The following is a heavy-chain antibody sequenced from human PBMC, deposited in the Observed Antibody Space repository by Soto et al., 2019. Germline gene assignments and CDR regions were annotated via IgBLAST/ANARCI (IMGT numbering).Heavy chain of an antibody. CDR2: IYYSGST. D-gene: IGHD6-13*01. CDR1: GGSISSGGYY. V-gene: IGHV4-31*03. J-gene: IGHJ5*02. Sequence: PSETLSLTCTVSGGSISSGGYYWSWIRQHPGKGLEWIGYIYYSGSTYYNPSLKSRVTISVDTSKNQFSLKLSSVTAADTAVYYCARVVIAAAGRNNWFDPWGQGTLVTVSS. CDR3: ARVVIAAAGRNNWFDP.